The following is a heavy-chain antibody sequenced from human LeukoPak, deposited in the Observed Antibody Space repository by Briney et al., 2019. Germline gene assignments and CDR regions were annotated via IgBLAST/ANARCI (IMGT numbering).Heavy chain of an antibody. CDR2: IWYGGSNK. J-gene: IGHJ4*02. V-gene: IGHV3-30*18. CDR1: GFTFSSYG. CDR3: AKDTGSSIAARGSFDY. Sequence: PGRSLRLSCAASGFTFSSYGMHWVRQAPGKGLEWVAVIWYGGSNKYYADSVKGRFTISRDNSKSTLYLQMNSLRAEDTAVYYCAKDTGSSIAARGSFDYWGQGTLVTVSS. D-gene: IGHD6-6*01.